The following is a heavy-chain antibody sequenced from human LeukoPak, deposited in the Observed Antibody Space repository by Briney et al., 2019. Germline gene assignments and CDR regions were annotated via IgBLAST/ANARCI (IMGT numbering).Heavy chain of an antibody. CDR1: GYTFTSYY. Sequence: ASVKVSCKSSGYTFTSYYMRWVRQAPGQGLEWMGIINPIGGSTTYAQKFQGRVTMTRDTSTRTVFMELSSLRSEDTAVYYCARVYDFWSGYWDYWGQGTLVTVSS. CDR2: INPIGGST. D-gene: IGHD3-3*01. V-gene: IGHV1-46*01. J-gene: IGHJ4*02. CDR3: ARVYDFWSGYWDY.